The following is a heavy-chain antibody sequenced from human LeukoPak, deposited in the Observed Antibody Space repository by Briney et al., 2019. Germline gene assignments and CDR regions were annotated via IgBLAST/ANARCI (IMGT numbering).Heavy chain of an antibody. CDR1: GGSISSYY. V-gene: IGHV4-59*08. Sequence: SETLSLTCTVSGGSISSYYWSWIRQPPGKGLEWIGYIYYSGSTNYNPSLKSRVTISVDTSKNQFSLKLSSVTAADTAVYYCARHGDYRSFGYWGQGTLVTVSS. D-gene: IGHD4-17*01. CDR2: IYYSGST. J-gene: IGHJ4*02. CDR3: ARHGDYRSFGY.